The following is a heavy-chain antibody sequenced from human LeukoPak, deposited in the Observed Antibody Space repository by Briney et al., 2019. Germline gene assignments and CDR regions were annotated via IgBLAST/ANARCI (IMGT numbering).Heavy chain of an antibody. CDR3: ARIDTYYYDSSGYYSAFDI. D-gene: IGHD3-22*01. V-gene: IGHV3-20*04. CDR1: GFTFDNYG. CDR2: INWNGGST. Sequence: PGGSLRLSCAASGFTFDNYGMSWVRQAPGKGLEWVSGINWNGGSTGYADSVKGRFTTSRDNAKNPLYLQMNSLRAEDTALYYCARIDTYYYDSSGYYSAFDIWGQGTIVTVSS. J-gene: IGHJ3*02.